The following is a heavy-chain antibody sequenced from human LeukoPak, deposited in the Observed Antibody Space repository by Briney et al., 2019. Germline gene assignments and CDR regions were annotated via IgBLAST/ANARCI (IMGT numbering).Heavy chain of an antibody. CDR2: TYYRSKWFY. D-gene: IGHD5-12*01. Sequence: SQTLSLTCAFSGDSVSSNSATWNWLRQSPSRGLEWLGRTYYRSKWFYDYAVSVKSRITVNPDTSKNQFSLQLNSVTPEDSAVYHCARDTGAAISTFDIWGQGTMVTVSS. V-gene: IGHV6-1*01. CDR3: ARDTGAAISTFDI. J-gene: IGHJ3*02. CDR1: GDSVSSNSAT.